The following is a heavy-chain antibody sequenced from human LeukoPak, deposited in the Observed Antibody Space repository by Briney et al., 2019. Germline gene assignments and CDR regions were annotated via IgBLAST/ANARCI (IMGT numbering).Heavy chain of an antibody. CDR3: ARDLEEVAGTNAFDN. CDR2: IYYSGST. CDR1: GGSISSYY. D-gene: IGHD6-19*01. J-gene: IGHJ3*02. Sequence: SETLSLTCTVSGGSISSYYWSWIRQPPGKGLEWIGYIYYSGSTNYTPSLKSRVTISVDTSKNQFSLKLSSVTAADTAVYYCARDLEEVAGTNAFDNWGQGTMVTVSS. V-gene: IGHV4-59*01.